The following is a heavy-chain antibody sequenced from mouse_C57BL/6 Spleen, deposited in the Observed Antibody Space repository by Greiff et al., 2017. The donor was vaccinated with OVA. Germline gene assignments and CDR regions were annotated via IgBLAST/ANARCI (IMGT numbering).Heavy chain of an antibody. V-gene: IGHV5-9*01. Sequence: EVQGVESGGGLVKPGGSLKLSCAASGFTFSSYTMSWVRQTPEKRLEWVATISGGGGNTYYPDSVKGRFTISRDNAKNTLYLQMSSLRSEDTALYYCARHYDYDVGSHYFDYWGQGTTLTVSS. J-gene: IGHJ2*01. D-gene: IGHD2-4*01. CDR3: ARHYDYDVGSHYFDY. CDR2: ISGGGGNT. CDR1: GFTFSSYT.